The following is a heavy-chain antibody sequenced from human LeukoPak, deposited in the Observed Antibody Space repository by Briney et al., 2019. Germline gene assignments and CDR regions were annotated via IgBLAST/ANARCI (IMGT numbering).Heavy chain of an antibody. CDR1: GFTLRNYD. CDR2: INQDGSEK. CDR3: AKDSTVTTTSIDY. Sequence: PGGSLRLSCAASGFTLRNYDMHWVRQPLGKGLEWVANINQDGSEKYYVDSVKGRFTISRDNAKNSLYLQMDSLRAEDTALYYCAKDSTVTTTSIDYWGQGTLVTVSS. D-gene: IGHD4-17*01. V-gene: IGHV3-7*05. J-gene: IGHJ4*02.